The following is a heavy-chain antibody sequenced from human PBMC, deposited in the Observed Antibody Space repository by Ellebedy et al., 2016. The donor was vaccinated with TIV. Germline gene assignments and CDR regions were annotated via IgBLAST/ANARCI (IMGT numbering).Heavy chain of an antibody. V-gene: IGHV1-46*01. CDR3: ARGGDRWLHGY. CDR2: INPSSGGT. J-gene: IGHJ4*02. D-gene: IGHD5-24*01. Sequence: ASVKVSCXASGYTFTNYYMHWVRQAPGQGLEWMGIINPSSGGTNYAQKFQGRVTMTRDTSTSTVYMELSSLRSEDTAVYYCARGGDRWLHGYWGQGTLVTVSS. CDR1: GYTFTNYY.